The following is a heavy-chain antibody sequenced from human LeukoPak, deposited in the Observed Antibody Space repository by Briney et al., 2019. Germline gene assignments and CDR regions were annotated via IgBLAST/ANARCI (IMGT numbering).Heavy chain of an antibody. J-gene: IGHJ5*02. CDR1: GGSISSSSYC. V-gene: IGHV4-39*01. D-gene: IGHD1-26*01. CDR2: VYYSGTT. CDR3: ARHGSYSGSYFPWFDP. Sequence: PSETLSLTCTVSGGSISSSSYCWGWIRQPPGKALERIGDVYYSGTTYYNPSLKSRVTISVDTSKNQFSLKLSSVTAADTAVYFCARHGSYSGSYFPWFDPWGQGTLVTVSS.